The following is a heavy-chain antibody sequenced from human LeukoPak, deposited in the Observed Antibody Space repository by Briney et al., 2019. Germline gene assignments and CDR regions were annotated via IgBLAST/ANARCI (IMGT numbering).Heavy chain of an antibody. CDR3: ASMYFSQYLQH. J-gene: IGHJ1*01. D-gene: IGHD2-8*01. Sequence: PGGSLRLSCAASGFTVNSNYMSWVRQAPGKGLEWVSVIYSGGSTYYADSVKGRFTISRDNSKNTLYLQMNSLRAKDTAVYSCASMYFSQYLQHWGQGTLVTVSS. V-gene: IGHV3-53*01. CDR2: IYSGGST. CDR1: GFTVNSNY.